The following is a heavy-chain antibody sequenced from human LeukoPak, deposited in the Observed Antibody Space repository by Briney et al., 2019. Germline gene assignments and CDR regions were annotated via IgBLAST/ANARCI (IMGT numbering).Heavy chain of an antibody. Sequence: GGSLRLSCAASGFTFSSYEMHWVRQAPGKGLEWVSYISSSGSTIYYADSVKGRFTISRDNAKNSLSLQMNSLIAEDTAVYYCARDYGGSSPFDYWGQGTLVTVSS. D-gene: IGHD4-23*01. CDR3: ARDYGGSSPFDY. CDR2: ISSSGSTI. J-gene: IGHJ4*02. V-gene: IGHV3-48*03. CDR1: GFTFSSYE.